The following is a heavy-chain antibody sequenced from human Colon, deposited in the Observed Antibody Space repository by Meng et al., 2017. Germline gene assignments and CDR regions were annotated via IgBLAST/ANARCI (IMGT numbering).Heavy chain of an antibody. V-gene: IGHV3-7*01. CDR1: QFTFGSHW. Sequence: GESLKISCAASQFTFGSHWMCWVRQAPGKGLEWVAKINPDGSDIHYLDSVKGRFTISRDNSKNSLYLQMNRLSVEDTAFYYCARDHWYSIDYWGPGTLVTVAS. CDR3: ARDHWYSIDY. CDR2: INPDGSDI. D-gene: IGHD2-21*02. J-gene: IGHJ4*02.